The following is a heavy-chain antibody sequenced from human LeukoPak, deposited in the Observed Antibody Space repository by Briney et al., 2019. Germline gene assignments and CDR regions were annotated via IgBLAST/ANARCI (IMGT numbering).Heavy chain of an antibody. CDR3: AREGDGYNYVGDY. J-gene: IGHJ4*02. V-gene: IGHV3-21*01. CDR1: GFTFRAYN. CDR2: ISSSGSFI. D-gene: IGHD5-24*01. Sequence: GGSLRLSCVASGFTFRAYNMNWVRQAPGKGLEWVSCISSSGSFIYYADSVKGRFTISRDNAKNSLYLQMNSLRAEDTAIYYCAREGDGYNYVGDYWGQGTLVTASS.